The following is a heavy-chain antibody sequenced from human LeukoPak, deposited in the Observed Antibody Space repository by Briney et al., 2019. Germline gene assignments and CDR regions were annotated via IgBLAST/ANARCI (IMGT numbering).Heavy chain of an antibody. J-gene: IGHJ6*03. CDR2: MNPNSGNT. Sequence: ASVKVSCKASGYTFTSYDINWVRQATGQGLEWMGWMNPNSGNTGYALKFQGRVTMTRNTSISTAYMELSSLRSEDTAVYYCARGAYGSGSYYNVGYYYMDVWGKGTTVTVSS. V-gene: IGHV1-8*01. D-gene: IGHD3-10*01. CDR1: GYTFTSYD. CDR3: ARGAYGSGSYYNVGYYYMDV.